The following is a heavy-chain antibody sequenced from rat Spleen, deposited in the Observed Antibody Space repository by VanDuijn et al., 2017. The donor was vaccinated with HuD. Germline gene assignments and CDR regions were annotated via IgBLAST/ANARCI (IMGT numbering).Heavy chain of an antibody. Sequence: VQVVESGGGLVQPKESLKISCAASGFTFSNAAMYWVRQAPGKGLEWVARIRTKPYNYATYYADSLKGRFTISRDDSKSKVYLQMDNLKTEDTAMYYCTAMGKGYWGQGVMVTVSS. J-gene: IGHJ2*01. CDR1: GFTFSNAA. D-gene: IGHD1-7*01. CDR2: IRTKPYNYAT. CDR3: TAMGKGY. V-gene: IGHV10-5*01.